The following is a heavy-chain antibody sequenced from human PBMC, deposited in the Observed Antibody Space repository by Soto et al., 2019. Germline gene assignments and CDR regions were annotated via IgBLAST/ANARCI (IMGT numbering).Heavy chain of an antibody. V-gene: IGHV1-46*04. CDR3: ARDDVIVATINMWFDY. J-gene: IGHJ4*02. CDR2: INPSGGST. Sequence: QVQLVQSGAEVKKPGASVKVSCKASGYTFTSYYMHWVRQAPGQGLEWMGIINPSGGSTSYAQNLQGRVTLTRDTFTSTVYMELSGLRSEDPAVYYCARDDVIVATINMWFDYWGQGTLVTVSS. CDR1: GYTFTSYY. D-gene: IGHD5-12*01.